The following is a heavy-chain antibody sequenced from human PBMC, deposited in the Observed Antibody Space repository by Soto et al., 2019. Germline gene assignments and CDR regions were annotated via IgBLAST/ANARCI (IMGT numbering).Heavy chain of an antibody. D-gene: IGHD4-17*01. CDR1: GYTFTGYY. CDR3: ARELRQDLIPDAFDI. V-gene: IGHV1-2*04. CDR2: INPNSGGT. Sequence: ASVKVSCKASGYTFTGYYMHWVRQAPGQGLEWMGWINPNSGGTNYAQKFQGWVTMTRDTSISTAYMELSRLRSDDTAVYYCARELRQDLIPDAFDIWGQGTMVTVSS. J-gene: IGHJ3*02.